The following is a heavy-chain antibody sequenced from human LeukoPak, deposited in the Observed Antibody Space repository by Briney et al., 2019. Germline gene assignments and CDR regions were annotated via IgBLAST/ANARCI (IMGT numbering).Heavy chain of an antibody. V-gene: IGHV3-21*01. CDR3: ARDLEVVAAVLDY. CDR2: ISSSSSYI. J-gene: IGHJ4*02. CDR1: GFTFSSYS. Sequence: GVSLRLSCAASGFTFSSYSKNWVRQAPGKGLEWVSSISSSSSYIYYADSVKGRFTISRDNAKNSLYLQMNSLRAEDTAVYYCARDLEVVAAVLDYWGQGTLVTVSS. D-gene: IGHD2-15*01.